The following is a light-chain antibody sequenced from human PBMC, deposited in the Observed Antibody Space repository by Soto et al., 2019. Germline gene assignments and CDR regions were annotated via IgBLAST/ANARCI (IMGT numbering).Light chain of an antibody. CDR3: QQYGSSPLT. Sequence: EVVLTQFPANLSLSPGESATLSCRASQSVSYYLAWYQQKPGQAPRLLIYDASKRATGIPGRFSGSGSGTAFTLTISRLEPEDFAVYYCQQYGSSPLTFGGGTKVEIK. CDR1: QSVSYY. CDR2: DAS. J-gene: IGKJ4*01. V-gene: IGKV3-20*01.